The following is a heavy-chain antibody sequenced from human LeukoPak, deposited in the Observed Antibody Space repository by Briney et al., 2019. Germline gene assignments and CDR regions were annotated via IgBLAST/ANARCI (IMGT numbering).Heavy chain of an antibody. J-gene: IGHJ4*02. V-gene: IGHV5-51*01. D-gene: IGHD6-6*01. Sequence: RGESLKISCKGSGYSFTSYWIGWVRQMSGKGLEWMGIIYPSDSDTRYSPSFQGQVTISADNSISTAYLQWSSLKASDTAMYYCARERSSQGYFDFWGQGTLVTVSS. CDR1: GYSFTSYW. CDR3: ARERSSQGYFDF. CDR2: IYPSDSDT.